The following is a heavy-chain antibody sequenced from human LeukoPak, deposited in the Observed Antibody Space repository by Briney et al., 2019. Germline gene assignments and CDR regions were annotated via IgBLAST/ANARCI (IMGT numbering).Heavy chain of an antibody. D-gene: IGHD5-24*01. CDR3: AREMATMPMDY. CDR1: GGTFSSYA. CDR2: IIPILGIA. V-gene: IGHV1-69*10. Sequence: ASVKVSCKASGGTFSSYAISWVRQAPGQGLEWMGGIIPILGIANYAQKFQGRVTITADKSTSTAYMELSSLRSEDTAVYYCAREMATMPMDYWGQGTLVTVSS. J-gene: IGHJ4*02.